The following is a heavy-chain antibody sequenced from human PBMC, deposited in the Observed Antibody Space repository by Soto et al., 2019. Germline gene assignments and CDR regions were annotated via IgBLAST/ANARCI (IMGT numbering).Heavy chain of an antibody. CDR1: GGSFSTYA. CDR2: IIPIFGTP. D-gene: IGHD5-12*01. Sequence: SVKVSCKASGGSFSTYAISWVRQAPGQGLEWMGGIIPIFGTPNYAQKFQGRVTITADRSTSTAYLELNSLRSEDTAVYYCAAPRTDGYKVPDPSTYYYYGLDVWGQGTTATVSS. J-gene: IGHJ6*02. V-gene: IGHV1-69*06. CDR3: AAPRTDGYKVPDPSTYYYYGLDV.